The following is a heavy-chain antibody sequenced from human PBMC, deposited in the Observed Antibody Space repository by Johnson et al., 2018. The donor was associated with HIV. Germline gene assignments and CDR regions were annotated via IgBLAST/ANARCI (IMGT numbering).Heavy chain of an antibody. CDR2: ISGSGGST. CDR1: GFTFDDYA. CDR3: ARDRDSIAGAPYAFDF. J-gene: IGHJ3*01. Sequence: VQLVESGGGVVQPGRSLRLSCAASGFTFDDYAMSWVRQAPGKGLEWVSGISGSGGSTYYADSVKGRFTISRDNSKNTLYLQMNSLRAEDTAVYYCARDRDSIAGAPYAFDFWGQGTMVTVSS. D-gene: IGHD1-26*01. V-gene: IGHV3-23*04.